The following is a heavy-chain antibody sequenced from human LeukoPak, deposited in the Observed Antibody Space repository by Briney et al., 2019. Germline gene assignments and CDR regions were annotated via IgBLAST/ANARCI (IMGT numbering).Heavy chain of an antibody. CDR2: INPNSGGT. V-gene: IGHV1-2*06. D-gene: IGHD6-19*01. CDR3: ARPSSGWYDYFDY. J-gene: IGHJ4*02. CDR1: GYTFTGYY. Sequence: AASVKVSCKASGYTFTGYYMHGVRQAPGQGLEWMGRINPNSGGTNYAQKFQGRVTMTRDTSISTAYMELSRLRSDDTAVYYCARPSSGWYDYFDYWGRGTLVTVSS.